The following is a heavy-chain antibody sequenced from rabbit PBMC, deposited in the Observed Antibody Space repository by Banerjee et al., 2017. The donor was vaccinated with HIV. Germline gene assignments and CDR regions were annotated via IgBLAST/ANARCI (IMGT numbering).Heavy chain of an antibody. CDR1: GFSFSFNYV. V-gene: IGHV1S45*01. J-gene: IGHJ4*01. CDR2: INTSSANT. D-gene: IGHD3-1*01. Sequence: QEQLVESGGGLVKPEGSLTLTCTASGFSFSFNYVMCWVRQAPGKGLEWIACINTSSANTVYASWAKGRFTISKTSSTTVTLQMTSLTAADTATYFCVRDSEVAGYYHLFDLWGQGTLVTVS. CDR3: VRDSEVAGYYHLFDL.